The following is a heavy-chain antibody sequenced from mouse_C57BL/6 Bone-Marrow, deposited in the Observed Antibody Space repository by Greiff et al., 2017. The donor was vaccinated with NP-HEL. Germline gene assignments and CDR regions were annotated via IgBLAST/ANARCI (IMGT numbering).Heavy chain of an antibody. Sequence: QVQLQQSGAELVRPGTSVKVSCKASGYAFTNYLIEWVKQRPGQGLEWIGVINPGSGGTNYNEKFKGKATLTADKSSSTAYMQLSSLTSEDSAVYFCARSTTVVTPAPFDYWGQGTTLTVSS. J-gene: IGHJ2*01. CDR2: INPGSGGT. CDR1: GYAFTNYL. D-gene: IGHD1-1*01. V-gene: IGHV1-54*01. CDR3: ARSTTVVTPAPFDY.